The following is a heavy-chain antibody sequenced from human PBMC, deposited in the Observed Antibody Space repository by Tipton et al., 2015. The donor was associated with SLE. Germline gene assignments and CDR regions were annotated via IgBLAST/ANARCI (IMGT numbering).Heavy chain of an antibody. CDR2: VYYSGTT. CDR1: GGSISSHY. CDR3: ARDHGGSYYGWFDP. V-gene: IGHV4-59*11. D-gene: IGHD1-26*01. J-gene: IGHJ5*02. Sequence: TLSLTCTVSGGSISSHYWSWIRQPPGKGLEWIGYVYYSGTTYYSPSLKSRVTISVDTSKNQFSLKVSSVTATDTAVYYCARDHGGSYYGWFDPWGQGTLVTVSS.